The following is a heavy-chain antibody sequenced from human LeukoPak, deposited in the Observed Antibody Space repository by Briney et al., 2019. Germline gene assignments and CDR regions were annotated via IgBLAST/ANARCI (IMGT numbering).Heavy chain of an antibody. Sequence: KSSETLSLTCAVYGGSFSGYYWSWIRQPPGKGLEWIGEINHSGSTNYNPSLKSRVTISVDTSKNQFSLKLSSVTAADTAVYYCARGGCSSTSCLDYWGQGTLVTVSS. D-gene: IGHD2-2*01. CDR2: INHSGST. CDR3: ARGGCSSTSCLDY. CDR1: GGSFSGYY. V-gene: IGHV4-34*01. J-gene: IGHJ4*02.